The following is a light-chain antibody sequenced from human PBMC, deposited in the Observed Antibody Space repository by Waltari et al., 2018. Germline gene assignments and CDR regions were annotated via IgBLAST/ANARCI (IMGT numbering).Light chain of an antibody. CDR3: QQSYNIPFT. CDR2: SAS. CDR1: QSIRHY. V-gene: IGKV1-39*01. Sequence: DIQMTQSPSSLSASVGHRVTITCRASQSIRHYLNWYHQKPGKAPNLLISSASNLQSGVPSRLSGSGSGTDFTLTISSLQPEDFGDYYCQQSYNIPFTFGQGTKLHFK. J-gene: IGKJ2*01.